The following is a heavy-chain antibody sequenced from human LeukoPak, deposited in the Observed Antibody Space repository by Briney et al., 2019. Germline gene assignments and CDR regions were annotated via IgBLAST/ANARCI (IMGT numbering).Heavy chain of an antibody. V-gene: IGHV4-39*07. D-gene: IGHD3-22*01. CDR3: ARDPVYYYDSSGYYALGQNWFDP. CDR1: GYSISSSSYY. J-gene: IGHJ5*02. Sequence: PSETLSLTCTVSGYSISSSSYYWGWIRQPPGKGLEWIGSFSHGGTTYYNPSLKSRVTISVDTSKNQFSLKLSSVTAADTAVYYCARDPVYYYDSSGYYALGQNWFDPWGQGTLVTVSS. CDR2: FSHGGTT.